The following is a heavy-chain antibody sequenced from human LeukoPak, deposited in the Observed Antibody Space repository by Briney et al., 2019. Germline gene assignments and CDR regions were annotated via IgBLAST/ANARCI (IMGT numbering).Heavy chain of an antibody. CDR3: ASNGVEGYYFDY. CDR1: VGSLSSSSYY. V-gene: IGHV4-39*01. Sequence: SETLSLTCTVSVGSLSSSSYYCGWTRQPPGNGMEWIGTINYSGSTYYNPSLMSRVTISVDTSKNQFSLKLTSVTAADTAVYYCASNGVEGYYFDYWGQGTLVTVSS. J-gene: IGHJ4*02. CDR2: INYSGST. D-gene: IGHD3-10*01.